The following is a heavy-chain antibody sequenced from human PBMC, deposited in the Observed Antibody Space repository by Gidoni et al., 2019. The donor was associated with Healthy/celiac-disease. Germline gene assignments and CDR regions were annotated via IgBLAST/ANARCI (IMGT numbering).Heavy chain of an antibody. D-gene: IGHD6-6*01. J-gene: IGHJ4*02. Sequence: QVTLKESGPVLVTPTETLTLTCTVSGFSLSNARMGVSWIRQPPGKALEWLAHIFSNDEKSYSTSLKSRLTISKDTSKSQVVLTMTNMDPVDTATYYCARIHLEQLVGDYWGQGTLVTVSS. CDR2: IFSNDEK. V-gene: IGHV2-26*01. CDR3: ARIHLEQLVGDY. CDR1: GFSLSNARMG.